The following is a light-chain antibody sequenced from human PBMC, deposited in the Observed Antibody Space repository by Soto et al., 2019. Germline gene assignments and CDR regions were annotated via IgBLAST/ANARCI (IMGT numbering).Light chain of an antibody. CDR3: SSYTSTTLYV. CDR1: SSDIGSYNY. Sequence: QSALTQPASVSGSPGQSITISCTGTSSDIGSYNYVSWYQQYPGKAPKLMIHDVSNRPSGVSNRFSGSKSGNTASLTISGLQAEDEADYHCSSYTSTTLYVFGTGTKLTVL. J-gene: IGLJ1*01. CDR2: DVS. V-gene: IGLV2-14*01.